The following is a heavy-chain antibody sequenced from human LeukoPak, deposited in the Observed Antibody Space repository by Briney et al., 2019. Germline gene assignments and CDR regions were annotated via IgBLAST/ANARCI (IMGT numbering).Heavy chain of an antibody. Sequence: GGSLRLSCAASGFTFSNYFMFWVRQAPGKGLEYVSGLSNNGGTTYYAASVKGRFTISRDNAKNSLYLQMNSLRAEDTAVYYCARYGSWLYYFDYWGQGTLVTVSS. D-gene: IGHD4-17*01. CDR2: LSNNGGTT. CDR1: GFTFSNYF. J-gene: IGHJ4*02. V-gene: IGHV3-64*02. CDR3: ARYGSWLYYFDY.